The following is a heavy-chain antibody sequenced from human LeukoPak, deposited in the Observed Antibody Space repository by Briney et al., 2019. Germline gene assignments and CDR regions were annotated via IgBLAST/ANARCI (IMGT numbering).Heavy chain of an antibody. V-gene: IGHV4-61*02. Sequence: SQTLSLTCTVSGGSISSSNYYWNWIRQPAGKGLEWIGRIYTSGSTNYNPSPKSRVTISVDTSKNQFSLKLSSVTAADTALYYCARGLWFGDENPPYFDYWGQGTLVTVSS. CDR1: GGSISSSNYY. CDR3: ARGLWFGDENPPYFDY. J-gene: IGHJ4*02. CDR2: IYTSGST. D-gene: IGHD3-10*01.